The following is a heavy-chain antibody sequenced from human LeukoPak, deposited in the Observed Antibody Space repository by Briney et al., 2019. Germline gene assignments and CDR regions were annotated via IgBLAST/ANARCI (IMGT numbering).Heavy chain of an antibody. Sequence: GASVKVSCKASGYTFTGYYMHWVRQAPGQGLEWMGWINAGNGNTKYSQKFQGRVTITRDTSASTAYMELGSLRSEDTAVYYCAREPGIAAAGDFDYWGQGTLVTVSS. D-gene: IGHD6-13*01. CDR2: INAGNGNT. J-gene: IGHJ4*02. V-gene: IGHV1-3*01. CDR3: AREPGIAAAGDFDY. CDR1: GYTFTGYY.